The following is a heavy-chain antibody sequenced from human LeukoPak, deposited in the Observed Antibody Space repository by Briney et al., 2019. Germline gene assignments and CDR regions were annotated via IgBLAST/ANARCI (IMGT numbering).Heavy chain of an antibody. CDR2: MNPNSGNT. V-gene: IGHV1-8*03. D-gene: IGHD3-22*01. Sequence: ASVKVSCKASGYTFTSYDINWVRQATGQGLEWMGWMNPNSGNTGYAQKFQGRVTITRNTSISTAYMELSSLRSEDTAVYYCARDRPYYYDSSGYYDYWGQGTLVTVSS. CDR3: ARDRPYYYDSSGYYDY. J-gene: IGHJ4*02. CDR1: GYTFTSYD.